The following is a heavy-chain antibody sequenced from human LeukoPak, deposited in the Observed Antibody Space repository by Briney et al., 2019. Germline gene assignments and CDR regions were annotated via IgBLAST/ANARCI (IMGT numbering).Heavy chain of an antibody. CDR1: GYTFTGYD. V-gene: IGHV1-2*02. CDR2: INPNSGVT. CDR3: ATNYYDTSP. J-gene: IGHJ5*02. Sequence: ASVKVSCKASGYTFTGYDMHWGRQAPGQGLEWMGWINPNSGVTNYAQKFQGRVTMTRDTSITTSYMELRRLSSDDTAVYYCATNYYDTSPWGQGTLVTVSS. D-gene: IGHD3-9*01.